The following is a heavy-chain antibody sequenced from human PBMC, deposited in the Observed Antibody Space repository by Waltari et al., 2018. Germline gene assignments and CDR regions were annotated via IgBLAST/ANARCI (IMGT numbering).Heavy chain of an antibody. Sequence: QVQLQESGPGLVKPLETLSLTCTVSGGSISSYYWAWIRQPPGKGLDWIGYIYYSGTTNYDPSLKSRVTISVDTSKNQFSLKLSSVTAADTAVYYCARGLGYCSSNRCFDAFDIWGQGTMVTVSS. CDR1: GGSISSYY. D-gene: IGHD2-2*01. V-gene: IGHV4-59*01. CDR2: IYYSGTT. CDR3: ARGLGYCSSNRCFDAFDI. J-gene: IGHJ3*02.